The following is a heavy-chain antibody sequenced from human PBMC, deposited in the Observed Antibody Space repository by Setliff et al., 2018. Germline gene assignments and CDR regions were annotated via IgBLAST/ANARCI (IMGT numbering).Heavy chain of an antibody. V-gene: IGHV4-34*01. CDR1: GGSFSGYF. Sequence: SETLSLTCAVYGGSFSGYFWSWIRQAPGRGLEWIGEINDRGSTHYNPSLKSRVTISIDTSKNQFSLNLNSVTAADTAVYYCARQPYSTTYYYYYYYMDVWGKGTTVTVSS. J-gene: IGHJ6*03. CDR2: INDRGST. D-gene: IGHD6-13*01. CDR3: ARQPYSTTYYYYYYYMDV.